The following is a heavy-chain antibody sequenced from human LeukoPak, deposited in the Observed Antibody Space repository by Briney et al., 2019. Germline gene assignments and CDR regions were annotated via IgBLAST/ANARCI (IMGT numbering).Heavy chain of an antibody. J-gene: IGHJ4*02. V-gene: IGHV4-59*08. D-gene: IGHD2-2*01. Sequence: PSETLSLTCTVSGGSISSYYWSWIRQPPGKGLEWIGYIYYSGSTNYNPSLKSRVTISVDTSKNQFSLKLSSVTAADTAVYYCARAVVVPAALYFDYWGQGTLVTVSS. CDR2: IYYSGST. CDR1: GGSISSYY. CDR3: ARAVVVPAALYFDY.